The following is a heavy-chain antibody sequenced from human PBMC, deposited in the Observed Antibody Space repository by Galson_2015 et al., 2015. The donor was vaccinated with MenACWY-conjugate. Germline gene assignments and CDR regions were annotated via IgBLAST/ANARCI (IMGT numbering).Heavy chain of an antibody. V-gene: IGHV4-59*05. Sequence: ETLSLTCSVSGGSISTNYWSWIRQPPGKGLEWIGSIFYTWTTYYNPSLTSRVTISADTSKNHFSLKVISVTAADTAVYYCARQRNYYDSSGYARAVDYWGQGTLVTVSS. CDR3: ARQRNYYDSSGYARAVDY. CDR2: IFYTWTT. D-gene: IGHD3-22*01. CDR1: GGSISTNY. J-gene: IGHJ4*02.